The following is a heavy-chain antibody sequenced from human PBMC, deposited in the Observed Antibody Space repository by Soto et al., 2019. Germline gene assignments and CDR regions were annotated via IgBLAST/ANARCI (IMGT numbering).Heavy chain of an antibody. CDR3: ATSPRFLEWLMRHFDY. Sequence: ASVKVSCKVSGYTLSELSMHWVRQAPGKGLEWMGGFDPEDGETIYAQKFQGRVTMTEDTSTDTAYMELSSLRSEDTAVYYCATSPRFLEWLMRHFDYWRQGTLVTVSP. J-gene: IGHJ4*02. D-gene: IGHD3-3*01. V-gene: IGHV1-24*01. CDR1: GYTLSELS. CDR2: FDPEDGET.